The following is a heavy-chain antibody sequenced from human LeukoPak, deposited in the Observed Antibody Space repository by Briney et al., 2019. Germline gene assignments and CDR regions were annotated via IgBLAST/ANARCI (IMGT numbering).Heavy chain of an antibody. CDR3: ARGGSGTSVLYY. D-gene: IGHD2-2*01. Sequence: GGSLRLSCAASGFTFSSYAMTWVRQAPGKGLEWVSFISDSESSTNYVDSAKGRFTVSRDNSKNTLFLEMNSLRAEDTAVYYCARGGSGTSVLYYWGQGTLVTVSS. CDR2: ISDSESST. V-gene: IGHV3-23*01. CDR1: GFTFSSYA. J-gene: IGHJ4*02.